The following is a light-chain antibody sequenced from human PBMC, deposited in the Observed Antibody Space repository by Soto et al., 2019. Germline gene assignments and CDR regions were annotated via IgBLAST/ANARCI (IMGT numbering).Light chain of an antibody. Sequence: IVMTQSPATLSVSHGERATLSCRASRGISSNLAWYQQKPGQAPRLLIYGGSSRATGIPVRFSGSGSETDFTLTITRLEPEDFAMYYCQQYSSSRTFGQGTKVDIK. CDR2: GGS. V-gene: IGKV3-20*01. CDR1: RGISSN. J-gene: IGKJ1*01. CDR3: QQYSSSRT.